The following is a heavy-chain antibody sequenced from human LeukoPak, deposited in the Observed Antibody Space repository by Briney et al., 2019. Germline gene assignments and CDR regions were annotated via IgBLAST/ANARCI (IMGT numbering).Heavy chain of an antibody. J-gene: IGHJ3*02. CDR3: ARGLQSSGYAFDI. Sequence: SQTLSLTCAISGDSVSSNSAAWNWIRQSPSRGLEWLGRKHYRSKWYNDYAVSVKSRITINPDTSKNQFSLQLNSVTPEDTAVYYRARGLQSSGYAFDIWGQGTMVTVSS. D-gene: IGHD6-19*01. CDR1: GDSVSSNSAA. V-gene: IGHV6-1*01. CDR2: KHYRSKWYN.